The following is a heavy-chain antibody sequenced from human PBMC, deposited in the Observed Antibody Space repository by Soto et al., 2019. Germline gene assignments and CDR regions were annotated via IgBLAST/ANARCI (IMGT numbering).Heavy chain of an antibody. CDR2: IYPGDSDT. Sequence: GESLKISCKGSGYTFTNNWVGWVRQMPGKGLEWMGIIYPGDSDTRYSPSFQGQVTISVDKSIATAYLRWSSLKASDTAMYYCARHLSYYDSSGEFDYRGQGTLVTVSS. CDR1: GYTFTNNW. J-gene: IGHJ4*02. D-gene: IGHD3-22*01. CDR3: ARHLSYYDSSGEFDY. V-gene: IGHV5-51*01.